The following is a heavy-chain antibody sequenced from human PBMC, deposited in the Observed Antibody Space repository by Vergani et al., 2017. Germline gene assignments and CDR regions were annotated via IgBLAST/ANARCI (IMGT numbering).Heavy chain of an antibody. D-gene: IGHD4-23*01. CDR2: INPNSGGT. Sequence: QVQLVQSGAEVKKPGASVKVSCKASGYTFTGYYMHWVRQAPGQGLEWMGWINPNSGGTNYAQKFQGRVTMTRDTSISTAYMELSRLRSDDTAVYYCARTSREVLATVVDKLPAYWYFDLWGRGTRVTVSS. CDR1: GYTFTGYY. CDR3: ARTSREVLATVVDKLPAYWYFDL. J-gene: IGHJ2*01. V-gene: IGHV1-2*02.